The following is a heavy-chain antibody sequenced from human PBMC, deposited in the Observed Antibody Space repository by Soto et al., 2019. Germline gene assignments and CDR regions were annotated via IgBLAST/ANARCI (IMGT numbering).Heavy chain of an antibody. CDR1: GFTFSNYN. J-gene: IGHJ4*02. V-gene: IGHV3-30-3*01. CDR3: ATYASRWSSFDY. Sequence: GESLKISCVASGFTFSNYNIHWVRQAPGKGLEWVAVMSYDGSNEYYADSVKGRFTISRDNSKNTLYLQMNSLRADDTAVYYCATYASRWSSFDYWGQGTLVTVSS. D-gene: IGHD6-13*01. CDR2: MSYDGSNE.